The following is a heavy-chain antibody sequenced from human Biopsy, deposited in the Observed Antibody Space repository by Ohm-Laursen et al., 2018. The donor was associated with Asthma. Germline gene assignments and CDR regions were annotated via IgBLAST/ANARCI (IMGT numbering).Heavy chain of an antibody. Sequence: SLRLSCAASGFTFSSYAMHWVRQAPGKGLDWVALISYDGYNKYYIDSVKGRFTISRDNSENTMYLQMNSLRAEDTAVYYCAKGRYKWNDGYYGLDVWGQGTTVTVS. CDR3: AKGRYKWNDGYYGLDV. CDR1: GFTFSSYA. J-gene: IGHJ6*02. D-gene: IGHD1-20*01. CDR2: ISYDGYNK. V-gene: IGHV3-30*04.